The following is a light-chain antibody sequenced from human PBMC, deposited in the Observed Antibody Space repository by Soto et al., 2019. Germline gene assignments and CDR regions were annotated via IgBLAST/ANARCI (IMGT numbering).Light chain of an antibody. CDR1: QSVNCIY. CDR2: GAS. CDR3: QVLDRSMWT. Sequence: VLTQSPGTLSLSPGERATLSCRASQSVNCIYLAWYQQKPGQPPRLLIYGASSRATGIPDRFSGSGSGTDVSLTLSRLEPDDFAVYYCQVLDRSMWTIGQGTKVENK. V-gene: IGKV3-20*01. J-gene: IGKJ1*01.